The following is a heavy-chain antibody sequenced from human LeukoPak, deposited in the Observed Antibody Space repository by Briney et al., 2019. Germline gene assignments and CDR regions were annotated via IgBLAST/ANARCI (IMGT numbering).Heavy chain of an antibody. V-gene: IGHV3-30*04. D-gene: IGHD1-26*01. CDR2: ISYDGSEK. J-gene: IGHJ4*02. CDR1: GFSFSNYA. Sequence: GGSLRLSCAASGFSFSNYAMHWVRQAPGKGLEWVAVISYDGSEKYYADSVKGRFTISRDNSKNTLYLQMNSLRAEDTAVYYCARSGSGSCLDHWGQGTLVTVSS. CDR3: ARSGSGSCLDH.